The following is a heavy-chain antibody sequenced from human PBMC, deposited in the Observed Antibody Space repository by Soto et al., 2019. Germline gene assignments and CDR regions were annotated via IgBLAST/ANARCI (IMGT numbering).Heavy chain of an antibody. CDR3: ARGGKTVTTFDY. J-gene: IGHJ4*02. CDR1: GGSISSYY. V-gene: IGHV4-59*12. Sequence: SETLSLTCTVSGGSISSYYWSWIRQPPGKGLEWIGSIYYSGSTYYNPSLKSRVTISVDRSKNQFSLKLSSVTAADTAVYYCARGGKTVTTFDYWGQGTLVTVSS. CDR2: IYYSGST. D-gene: IGHD4-17*01.